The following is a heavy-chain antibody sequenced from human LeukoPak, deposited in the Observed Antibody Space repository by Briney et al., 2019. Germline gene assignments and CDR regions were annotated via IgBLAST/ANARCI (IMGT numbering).Heavy chain of an antibody. CDR2: IKQDGSEK. J-gene: IGHJ4*02. Sequence: GGSLRLSCAASGFTFSSYWMSWVRQAPGKGLEWGANIKQDGSEKYYVDSVKGRFTISRDNAKNSLYLQMNSLRAEDTAVYYCARVSSGWYVDYWGQGTLVTVSS. CDR3: ARVSSGWYVDY. D-gene: IGHD6-19*01. CDR1: GFTFSSYW. V-gene: IGHV3-7*01.